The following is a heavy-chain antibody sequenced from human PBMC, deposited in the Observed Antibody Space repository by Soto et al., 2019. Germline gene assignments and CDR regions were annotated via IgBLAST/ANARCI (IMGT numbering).Heavy chain of an antibody. V-gene: IGHV4-34*01. D-gene: IGHD5-18*01. CDR1: GGSFSGYY. Sequence: NPSETLSLTCAVYGGSFSGYYWSWIRQPPGKGLEWIGEINHSGSTNYNPSLKSRVTISVDTSKNQFSLKLSSVTAADTAVYYCARGRGYSYGYVFYYYGMDVWGQGTTVTVSS. CDR2: INHSGST. CDR3: ARGRGYSYGYVFYYYGMDV. J-gene: IGHJ6*02.